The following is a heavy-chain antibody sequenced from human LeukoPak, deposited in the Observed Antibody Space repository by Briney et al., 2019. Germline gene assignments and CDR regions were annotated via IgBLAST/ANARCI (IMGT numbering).Heavy chain of an antibody. V-gene: IGHV4-34*01. CDR1: GGSFSGYY. D-gene: IGHD4/OR15-4a*01. Sequence: SETLSLTCAVYGGSFSGYYWSWIRQPPGKGLEWIGEINHSGSTNYNPSLKSRVTISVDTSKNQFSLKLSSVTAADTAVYYCARQNYGAAPLRYWGQGTLVTVSS. CDR2: INHSGST. CDR3: ARQNYGAAPLRY. J-gene: IGHJ4*02.